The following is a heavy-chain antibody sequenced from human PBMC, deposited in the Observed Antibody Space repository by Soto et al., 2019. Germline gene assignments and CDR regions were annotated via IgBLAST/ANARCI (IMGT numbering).Heavy chain of an antibody. D-gene: IGHD2-21*01. CDR3: ARDRLPGDWKLEGTREFDP. V-gene: IGHV3-21*01. CDR1: GFTFSSYS. Sequence: EVQLVQSGGGLVKPGGSLRLSCAASGFTFSSYSMNWVRQAPGKGLEWVSSISSSSSYIYYADSVKGRFTISTDNAKNSLYLQMNSLRAEDTAVYYCARDRLPGDWKLEGTREFDPWGQGTLVTVAS. CDR2: ISSSSSYI. J-gene: IGHJ5*02.